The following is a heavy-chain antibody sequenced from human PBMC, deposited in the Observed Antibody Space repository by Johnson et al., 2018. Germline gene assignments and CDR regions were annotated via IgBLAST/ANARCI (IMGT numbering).Heavy chain of an antibody. J-gene: IGHJ6*02. V-gene: IGHV3-73*01. CDR1: GFTFSGSA. CDR3: TRRTYDYYDSSGYYSSLWYYGMDV. D-gene: IGHD3-22*01. Sequence: VQLVQSGGGLVQPGGSLKLSCAASGFTFSGSAMHWVRQASGKGLEWVGRIRSKANSYATAYAASVKGRFTISREDSKNTAYLQMNSLKTEETAVYYCTRRTYDYYDSSGYYSSLWYYGMDVWGQGTTVTVSS. CDR2: IRSKANSYAT.